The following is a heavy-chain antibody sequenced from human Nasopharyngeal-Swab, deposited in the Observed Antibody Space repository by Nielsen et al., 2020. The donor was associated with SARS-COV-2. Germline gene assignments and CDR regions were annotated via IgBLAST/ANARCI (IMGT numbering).Heavy chain of an antibody. V-gene: IGHV3-43D*03. J-gene: IGHJ3*02. CDR1: GFTFDDYA. Sequence: GESLKISCAVSGFTFDDYAMHWVRQTPGKGLEWVALISWDGGTTFYSDSVKGRFTISTDNSKNSLYLQMNSLRAEDTAVYYCARDRHIVVVTTIKDAFDIWGQGTMVTVSS. CDR2: ISWDGGTT. CDR3: ARDRHIVVVTTIKDAFDI. D-gene: IGHD2-21*02.